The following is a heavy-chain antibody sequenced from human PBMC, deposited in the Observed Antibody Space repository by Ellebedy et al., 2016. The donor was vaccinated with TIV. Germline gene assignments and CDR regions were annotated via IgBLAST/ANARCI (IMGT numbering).Heavy chain of an antibody. V-gene: IGHV3-48*01. D-gene: IGHD5-18*01. CDR2: ISSSSSTI. CDR3: ARGGVINSYAAADN. Sequence: GESLKISCAASGFTFSSYSMNWVRQAPGKGLEWVSYISSSSSTIYYADSVKGRFTISRDNAKNSLYLQMNSLRAEDTAVYYCARGGVINSYAAADNWGQGTLVTVST. CDR1: GFTFSSYS. J-gene: IGHJ4*02.